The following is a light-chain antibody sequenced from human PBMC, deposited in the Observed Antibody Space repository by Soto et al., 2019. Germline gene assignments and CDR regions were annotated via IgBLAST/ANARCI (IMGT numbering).Light chain of an antibody. J-gene: IGKJ1*01. CDR2: AAS. Sequence: AIQMTQSPSSLSASVGDRVTMTCRASQGINNELAWYQQKPGKAPKLLIYAASNLHSGVPSRFSGSGSGTDSALTISSLQPEDFATYFYLHDYNYPRTFGQGTKVE. CDR1: QGINNE. V-gene: IGKV1-6*01. CDR3: LHDYNYPRT.